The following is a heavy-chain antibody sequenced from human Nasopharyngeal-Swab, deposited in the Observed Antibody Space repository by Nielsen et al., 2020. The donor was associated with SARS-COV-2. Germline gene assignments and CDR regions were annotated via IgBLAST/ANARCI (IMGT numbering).Heavy chain of an antibody. D-gene: IGHD3-9*01. CDR2: INHSGST. Sequence: SETLSLTCAVYGGPFSGYYWSWIRQPPGKGLEWIGEINHSGSTNYNPSLKSRVSISVDTSKNQFSLKLSYVTAADTAVYYCARDYYVILTGYYRIDALDIWGQGTMVTVSS. J-gene: IGHJ3*02. CDR1: GGPFSGYY. V-gene: IGHV4-34*01. CDR3: ARDYYVILTGYYRIDALDI.